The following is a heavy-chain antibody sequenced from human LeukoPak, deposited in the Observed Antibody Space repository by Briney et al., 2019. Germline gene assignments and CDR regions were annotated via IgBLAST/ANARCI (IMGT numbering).Heavy chain of an antibody. Sequence: PSETLSLTCTVSGGSINYYYWMWIRQPPGKGLEWIGYIYYSGGTHYNPSLKSRVTMLVDTSKNQFSLKLTAVTAADTAVYYCASTVVTATEHFAYWGQGTLVTVSS. J-gene: IGHJ4*02. V-gene: IGHV4-59*01. CDR2: IYYSGGT. CDR1: GGSINYYY. D-gene: IGHD2-21*02. CDR3: ASTVVTATEHFAY.